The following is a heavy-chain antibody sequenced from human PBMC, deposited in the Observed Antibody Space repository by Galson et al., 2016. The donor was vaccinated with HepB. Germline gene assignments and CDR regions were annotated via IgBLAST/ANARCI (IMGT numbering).Heavy chain of an antibody. CDR1: GGSVNSGSHY. CDR3: ARIKRPATGDYAFDP. CDR2: VYHSGTT. D-gene: IGHD4-17*01. V-gene: IGHV4-61*01. J-gene: IGHJ5*02. Sequence: SETLSLTCTVSGGSVNSGSHYWSWIRQPPGKTLEWIGYVYHSGTTNYNPSLKSRLTVSVDTSKNQFSLTLTSVTAADTAVYFCARIKRPATGDYAFDPWRQGTLVTVSS.